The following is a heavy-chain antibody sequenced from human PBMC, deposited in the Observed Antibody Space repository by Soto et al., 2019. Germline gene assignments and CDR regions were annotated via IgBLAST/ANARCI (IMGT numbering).Heavy chain of an antibody. Sequence: SETLSLTCAVYGGSFSGYYWSWIRQPPGKGLEWIGEINHSGSTNYNPSLKSRVTISVDTSKNQFSLKLSSVTAADTAVYYCARSDILTGYTPNYFDYWGQGTLVTVSS. CDR1: GGSFSGYY. CDR3: ARSDILTGYTPNYFDY. D-gene: IGHD3-9*01. CDR2: INHSGST. J-gene: IGHJ4*02. V-gene: IGHV4-34*01.